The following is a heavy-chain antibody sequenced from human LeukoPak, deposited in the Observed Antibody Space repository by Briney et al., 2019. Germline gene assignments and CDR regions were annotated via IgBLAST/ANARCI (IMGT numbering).Heavy chain of an antibody. CDR3: AKERGYDFWSGYYNRYYYGMDV. Sequence: GGSLRLSCAASGFTFSSYAIHWVRPAPGKGLGWVAVISYDGSNKYYADSVKGRFTIYRDNSKNTLYLQMNSLRAEDTAEYYCAKERGYDFWSGYYNRYYYGMDVWGQGTTVTVSS. J-gene: IGHJ6*02. CDR1: GFTFSSYA. CDR2: ISYDGSNK. D-gene: IGHD3-3*01. V-gene: IGHV3-30*04.